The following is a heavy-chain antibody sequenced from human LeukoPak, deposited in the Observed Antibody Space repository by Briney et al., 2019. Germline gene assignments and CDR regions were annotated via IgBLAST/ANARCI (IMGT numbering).Heavy chain of an antibody. Sequence: SETLSLTCTVSGGSISSGSYYWSWIRQPAGKGLEWIGRIYTSGSTNYNPSLKSRVTMSVDTSKNQFSLKLSSVTAADTAVYYCARDHCSGGSCYWFDPWGQGTLVTVSS. CDR3: ARDHCSGGSCYWFDP. J-gene: IGHJ5*02. CDR1: GGSISSGSYY. CDR2: IYTSGST. D-gene: IGHD2-15*01. V-gene: IGHV4-61*02.